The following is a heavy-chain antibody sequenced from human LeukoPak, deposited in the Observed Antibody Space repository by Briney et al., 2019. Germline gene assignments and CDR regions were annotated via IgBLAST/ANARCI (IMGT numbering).Heavy chain of an antibody. CDR3: ARDSFSGYDSFARGGGYFDY. D-gene: IGHD5-12*01. CDR1: GGTLSSYA. Sequence: GASVKVSCKASGGTLSSYAISWVRQAPGQGLEWMGGIIPIFGTANYAQKFQGRVTITADESTSTAYMELSSLRSEDTAVYYCARDSFSGYDSFARGGGYFDYWGQGTLVTVSS. V-gene: IGHV1-69*13. CDR2: IIPIFGTA. J-gene: IGHJ4*02.